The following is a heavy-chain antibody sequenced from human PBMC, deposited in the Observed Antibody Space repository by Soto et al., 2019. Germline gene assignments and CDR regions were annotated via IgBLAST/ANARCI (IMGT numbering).Heavy chain of an antibody. J-gene: IGHJ4*02. V-gene: IGHV3-23*01. CDR2: ISGSGDGT. CDR1: GFTFRSFA. D-gene: IGHD5-18*01. CDR3: AGPGYSSQDY. Sequence: DVQLLESGGGLVQPGGSLRLSCAASGFTFRSFALSWVRQAPGKGLEWVSAISGSGDGTDYADSVKGRFTISRDNFKNTLYLQMNSLRAEDTAVYYCAGPGYSSQDYWGQGTLVTVSS.